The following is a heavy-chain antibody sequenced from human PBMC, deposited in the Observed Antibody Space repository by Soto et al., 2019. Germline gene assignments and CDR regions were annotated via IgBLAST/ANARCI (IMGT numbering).Heavy chain of an antibody. J-gene: IGHJ4*02. CDR3: AKDGSHNFDY. D-gene: IGHD1-26*01. CDR1: GFNFSHYA. CDR2: MSYDGSNE. V-gene: IGHV3-30*18. Sequence: QVQMVESGGGVVQPGRSLRLSCAASGFNFSHYAMHWVRQAPGKGLEWVALMSYDGSNEYYADSVKGRFTISRDNSKNTLNLQMTSLRAEDTAVYYCAKDGSHNFDYWGQGTLVTVSS.